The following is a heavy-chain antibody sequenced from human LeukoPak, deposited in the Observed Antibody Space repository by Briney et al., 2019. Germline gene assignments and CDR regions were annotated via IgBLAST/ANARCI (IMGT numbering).Heavy chain of an antibody. V-gene: IGHV4-34*01. Sequence: PSETLSLTCGVSGGSFIGYYWSWIRQPPGKGLEWIGESDHSGGTNYNPSLKSRVTISIDTSKNHFSLKLSSVTAADTAMYYCGRDSAMWGQGTLVTVSS. CDR3: GRDSAM. CDR2: SDHSGGT. D-gene: IGHD2-2*01. CDR1: GGSFIGYY. J-gene: IGHJ4*02.